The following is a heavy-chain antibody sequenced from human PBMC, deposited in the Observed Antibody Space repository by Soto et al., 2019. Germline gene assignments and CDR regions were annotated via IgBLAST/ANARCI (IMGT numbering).Heavy chain of an antibody. J-gene: IGHJ5*02. CDR3: ARVGDYDILTGYYSNWFDP. CDR2: IIPILGIA. V-gene: IGHV1-69*02. CDR1: GGTFSSYT. D-gene: IGHD3-9*01. Sequence: GASVKVSCKASGGTFSSYTISWVRQAPGQGLEWMGRIIPILGIANYAQKFQGRVTITADKSTSTAYMELSSLRSEDTAVYYCARVGDYDILTGYYSNWFDPWGQGTLVTVSS.